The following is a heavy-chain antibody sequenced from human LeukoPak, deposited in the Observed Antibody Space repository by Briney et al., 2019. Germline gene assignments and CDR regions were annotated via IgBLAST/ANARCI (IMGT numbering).Heavy chain of an antibody. J-gene: IGHJ3*02. Sequence: SVKVSCKASGGTFSSYAISWVRQAPGQGLEWMGGIIPIFGTANYAQKFQGRVTITADESTSTAYMELSSLRSGDTAVYYCARGGSLWFGDPGRGAFDIWGQGTMVTVSS. V-gene: IGHV1-69*13. D-gene: IGHD3-10*01. CDR1: GGTFSSYA. CDR2: IIPIFGTA. CDR3: ARGGSLWFGDPGRGAFDI.